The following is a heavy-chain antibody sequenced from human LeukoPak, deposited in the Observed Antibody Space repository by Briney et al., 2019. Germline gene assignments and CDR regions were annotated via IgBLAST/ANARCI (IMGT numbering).Heavy chain of an antibody. CDR3: AVAITGTTRVDY. CDR1: GGSFSGYY. D-gene: IGHD1/OR15-1a*01. J-gene: IGHJ4*02. V-gene: IGHV4-34*01. Sequence: PSETLSLTCAVYGGSFSGYYWSWIRQPPGKGLEWIGEINHSGSTNYNPSLKSRVTMSVDTSKNQFSLKLSSVTAADTAVYYCAVAITGTTRVDYWGQGTLVTVSS. CDR2: INHSGST.